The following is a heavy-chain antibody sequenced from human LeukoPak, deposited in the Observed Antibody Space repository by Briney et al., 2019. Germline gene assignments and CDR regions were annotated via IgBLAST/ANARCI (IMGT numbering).Heavy chain of an antibody. CDR2: IYHTGST. Sequence: SETLSLTCAVSGGSISSSNRWSWVRQPPGKGLEWIGEIYHTGSTNNNPSLKSRVTISIDKSKNQFSLKLSSVTAADTAIYYCARSSSSRKGDYWGQGTLVTVSS. J-gene: IGHJ4*02. D-gene: IGHD6-6*01. CDR1: GGSISSSNR. CDR3: ARSSSSRKGDY. V-gene: IGHV4-4*02.